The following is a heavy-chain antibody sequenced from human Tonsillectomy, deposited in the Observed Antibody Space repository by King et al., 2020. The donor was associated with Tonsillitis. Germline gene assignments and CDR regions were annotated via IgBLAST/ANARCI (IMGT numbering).Heavy chain of an antibody. CDR2: ISNNNNYI. J-gene: IGHJ4*02. Sequence: VQLVESGGGLVKPGGSLRLSCAASGFTFSSYSMNWVRQAPGKGLEWVSSISNNNNYIYYADSVKGRFTISRDNAKNSLYLQMNSLRAEDTAVYYCARDSYYASSGYFVGIVGYWGQGTLVTVSS. D-gene: IGHD3-22*01. V-gene: IGHV3-21*01. CDR3: ARDSYYASSGYFVGIVGY. CDR1: GFTFSSYS.